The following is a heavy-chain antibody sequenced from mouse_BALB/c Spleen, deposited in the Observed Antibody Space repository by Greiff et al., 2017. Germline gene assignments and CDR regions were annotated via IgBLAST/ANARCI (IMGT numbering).Heavy chain of an antibody. V-gene: IGHV1-4*01. CDR3: ARERELLRTLAY. CDR2: INPSSGYT. Sequence: VQLVESGAELARPGASVKMSCKASGYTFTSYTMHWVKQRPGQGLEWIGYINPSSGYTNYNQKFKDKATLTADKSSSTAYMQLSSLTSEDSAVYYCARERELLRTLAYWGQGTLVTVSA. J-gene: IGHJ3*01. CDR1: GYTFTSYT. D-gene: IGHD1-1*01.